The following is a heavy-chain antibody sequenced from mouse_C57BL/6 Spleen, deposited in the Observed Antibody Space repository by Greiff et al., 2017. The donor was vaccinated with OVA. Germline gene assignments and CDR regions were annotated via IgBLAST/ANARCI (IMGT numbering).Heavy chain of an antibody. J-gene: IGHJ2*01. D-gene: IGHD3-3*01. CDR3: ASSQLTWCFDY. V-gene: IGHV1-80*01. Sequence: QVQLQQSGAELVKPGASVKISCKASGYAFSSYWMNWLKQRPGKGLVWIGQIYPGDGDTNYNGKLKGKASLTADKSSSTAYMQLSRLTSEDAAVYCCASSQLTWCFDYWGQGTTLTVSA. CDR1: GYAFSSYW. CDR2: IYPGDGDT.